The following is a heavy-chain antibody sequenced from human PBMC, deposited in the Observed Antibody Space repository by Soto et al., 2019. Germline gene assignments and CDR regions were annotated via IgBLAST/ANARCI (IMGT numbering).Heavy chain of an antibody. CDR2: INHSGVH. J-gene: IGHJ1*01. D-gene: IGHD2-21*02. Sequence: SETLALTCAVSGGSFNGNYWAWVRQPPGMGLEWIGEINHSGVHKYNPSLKSRVTISVDTSKNQLSLKLNSVTAAGTAVYYCSSRVVATTTHFWGQGTLVTFSS. CDR1: GGSFNGNY. CDR3: SSRVVATTTHF. V-gene: IGHV4-34*01.